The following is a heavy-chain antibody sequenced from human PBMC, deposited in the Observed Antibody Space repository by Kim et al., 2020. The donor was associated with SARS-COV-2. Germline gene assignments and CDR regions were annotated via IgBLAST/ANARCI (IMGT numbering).Heavy chain of an antibody. CDR2: ISRSGSGV. D-gene: IGHD1-26*01. CDR1: GFDFSDYY. V-gene: IGHV3-11*01. Sequence: GGSLRLSCAASGFDFSDYYISWVRQAPGKGLEWLSFISRSGSGVFYADSVKGRFTVSRDNAKMSVYLHMNNLRAEDTAIYYCARDGIVTEDYEYDGLDVWGQGTTVTVSS. J-gene: IGHJ6*02. CDR3: ARDGIVTEDYEYDGLDV.